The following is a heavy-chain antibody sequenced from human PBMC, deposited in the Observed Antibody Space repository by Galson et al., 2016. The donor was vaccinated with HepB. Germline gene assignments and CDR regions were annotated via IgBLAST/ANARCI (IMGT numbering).Heavy chain of an antibody. D-gene: IGHD6-6*01. V-gene: IGHV4-39*01. CDR3: ATRISPRPFDI. CDR1: GGSISSDYY. J-gene: IGHJ3*02. CDR2: IYSNEDT. Sequence: SETLSLTCIVSGGSISSDYYWGWIRQPPGRGLEWIGSIYSNEDTFYNPSLKGRVTISVDTSKNQFSLRLDSMTAADSGIYYCATRISPRPFDIWGRGTMVTVSS.